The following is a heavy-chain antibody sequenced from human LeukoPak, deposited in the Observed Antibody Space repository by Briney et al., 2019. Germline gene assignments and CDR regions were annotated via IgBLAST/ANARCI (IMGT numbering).Heavy chain of an antibody. CDR3: ARDRKRGYASLDY. Sequence: GGSLRLSCAASGFTFSSYNMNWVRQAPGKGLEWVSSISSSSSYIYYADSVKGRFTISRDNAKKSLYLQMNSLRAEDTAVYYCARDRKRGYASLDYWGQGTLVPVSP. D-gene: IGHD5-18*01. CDR1: GFTFSSYN. J-gene: IGHJ4*02. CDR2: ISSSSSYI. V-gene: IGHV3-21*01.